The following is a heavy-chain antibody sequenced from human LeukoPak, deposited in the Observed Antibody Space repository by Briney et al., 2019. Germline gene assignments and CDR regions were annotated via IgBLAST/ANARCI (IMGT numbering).Heavy chain of an antibody. CDR2: IYSGGST. V-gene: IGHV3-53*01. J-gene: IGHJ5*02. CDR3: ARDSLGMGWFDP. D-gene: IGHD7-27*01. CDR1: GFTDSSNY. Sequence: GGSLRLSCAASGFTDSSNYMSWVRQAPGKGLEWVSVIYSGGSTYYADSVKGRFTISSDNSKNTLYLQMNSLRAEDTAVYYCARDSLGMGWFDPWGQGTLVTVSS.